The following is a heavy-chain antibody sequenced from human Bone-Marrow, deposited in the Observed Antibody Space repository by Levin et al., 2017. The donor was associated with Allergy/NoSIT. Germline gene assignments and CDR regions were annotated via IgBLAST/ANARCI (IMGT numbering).Heavy chain of an antibody. J-gene: IGHJ5*02. CDR3: AREGYYYGSGSYYNGWFDP. Sequence: ASVKVSCKASGYTFTSYGISWVRQAPGQGLEWMGWISAYNGNTNYAQKLQGRVTMTTDTSTSTAYMELRSLRSDDTAVYYCAREGYYYGSGSYYNGWFDPWGQGTLVTVSS. D-gene: IGHD3-10*01. CDR1: GYTFTSYG. V-gene: IGHV1-18*01. CDR2: ISAYNGNT.